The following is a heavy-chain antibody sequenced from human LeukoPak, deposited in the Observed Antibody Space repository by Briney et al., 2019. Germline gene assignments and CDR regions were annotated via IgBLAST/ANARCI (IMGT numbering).Heavy chain of an antibody. CDR1: GGSISSSSYY. CDR2: IYYSGST. CDR3: ARAQGNGLIDF. J-gene: IGHJ4*02. D-gene: IGHD3/OR15-3a*01. V-gene: IGHV4-39*01. Sequence: SETLSLTCTVSGGSISSSSYYWGWIRQPPGKGLEWIGSIYYSGSTYYNPSLKSRVTISVDTSKNQFSLKLSSVTAADTADYYCARAQGNGLIDFWGQGTLVTVSS.